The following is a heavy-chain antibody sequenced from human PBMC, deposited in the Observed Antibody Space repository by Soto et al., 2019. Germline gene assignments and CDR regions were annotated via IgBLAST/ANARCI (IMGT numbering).Heavy chain of an antibody. CDR1: GLTFSSYS. CDR3: AKDISYDILTGGTDDAFDI. J-gene: IGHJ3*02. D-gene: IGHD3-9*01. Sequence: GGSLRLSCAASGLTFSSYSLNWVRQAPGKGLEWVSCINTRGSYTSYTDSVKGRFTISRDNAKNSLYLQMNSLRAEDTALYYCAKDISYDILTGGTDDAFDIWGQGTMVTVSS. V-gene: IGHV3-21*04. CDR2: INTRGSYT.